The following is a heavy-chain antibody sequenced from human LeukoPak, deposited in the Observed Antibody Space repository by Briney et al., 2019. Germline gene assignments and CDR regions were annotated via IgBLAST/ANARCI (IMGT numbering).Heavy chain of an antibody. CDR2: INHSGST. V-gene: IGHV4-34*01. CDR1: GGSFSGYY. CDR3: ARGRPKNRYFDSYDY. J-gene: IGHJ4*02. Sequence: SATLSLTCAVYGGSFSGYYWSWIRQPPGKGLEWIGEINHSGSTNYNPSLKSRVTISVDTSKNQFSLKLSSVTAADTAVYYCARGRPKNRYFDSYDYWGQGTLVTVSS. D-gene: IGHD3-9*01.